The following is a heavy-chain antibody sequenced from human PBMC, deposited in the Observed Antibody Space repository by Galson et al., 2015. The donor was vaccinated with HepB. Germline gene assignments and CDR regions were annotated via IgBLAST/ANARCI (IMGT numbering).Heavy chain of an antibody. CDR3: ARGLAYCGGDCYREAVY. Sequence: KYYADSVKGRFTISRDNSKNTLYLQMNSLRAEDTAVYYCARGLAYCGGDCYREAVYWGQGTLVTVSS. CDR2: K. V-gene: IGHV3-30*01. D-gene: IGHD2-21*02. J-gene: IGHJ1*01.